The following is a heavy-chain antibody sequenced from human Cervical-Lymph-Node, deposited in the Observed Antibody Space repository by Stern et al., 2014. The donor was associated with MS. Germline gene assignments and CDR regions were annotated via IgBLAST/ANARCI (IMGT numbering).Heavy chain of an antibody. D-gene: IGHD4-23*01. V-gene: IGHV3-43*01. J-gene: IGHJ4*02. CDR2: ITRDGDRI. Sequence: EVQLVESGGVVVQPGGSLRLSCAASGFTFDDYTMHWVRQSPGKGLEWVSLITRDGDRIFYADSVKGRFTISRDNSKNSLYLQMNSLKTDDTALYYCARGGYGGNLDYWGQGALVNVSS. CDR3: ARGGYGGNLDY. CDR1: GFTFDDYT.